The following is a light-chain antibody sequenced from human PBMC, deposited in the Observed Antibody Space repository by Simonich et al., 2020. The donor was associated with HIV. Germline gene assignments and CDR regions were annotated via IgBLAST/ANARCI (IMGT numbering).Light chain of an antibody. Sequence: EIVLTQSPATLSLSPGERANLSCRASQSVSSYLDWYQQKPGQAPRLLIYDASNRATGIPARFSGSGYGTDFTLTISSLEPEDFAVYYCQQRSNWITFGQGTRLEIK. CDR1: QSVSSY. CDR2: DAS. CDR3: QQRSNWIT. V-gene: IGKV3-11*01. J-gene: IGKJ5*01.